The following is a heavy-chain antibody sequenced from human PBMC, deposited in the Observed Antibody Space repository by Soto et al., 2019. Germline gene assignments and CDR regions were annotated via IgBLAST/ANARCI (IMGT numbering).Heavy chain of an antibody. CDR3: ARDAQRNRWPHY. CDR2: INAGNGKK. Sequence: ASVKVSCKASGYTFTSYAMHWVRQAPGQRLEWMGWINAGNGKKKYSKKFQGRVTITRDTSASTAYMELSSLRSEDTAVYYCARDAQRNRWPHYWGQGNMVTVYS. D-gene: IGHD1-1*01. J-gene: IGHJ4*02. CDR1: GYTFTSYA. V-gene: IGHV1-3*01.